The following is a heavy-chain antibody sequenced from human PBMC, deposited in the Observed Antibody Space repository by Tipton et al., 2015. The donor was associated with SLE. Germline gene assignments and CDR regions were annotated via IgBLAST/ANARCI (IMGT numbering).Heavy chain of an antibody. J-gene: IGHJ4*02. CDR3: ARGLIASRPPYFDS. D-gene: IGHD6-6*01. CDR1: GYSISSGYY. V-gene: IGHV4-38-2*01. Sequence: TLSLTCVVSGYSISSGYYWGWLRQPPGKGLEWIGNIYHSGSTYYNPSLKSRVTMSVDTSKNQFFLNLSSVTAADTALYYCARGLIASRPPYFDSWGQGTLVTVSS. CDR2: IYHSGST.